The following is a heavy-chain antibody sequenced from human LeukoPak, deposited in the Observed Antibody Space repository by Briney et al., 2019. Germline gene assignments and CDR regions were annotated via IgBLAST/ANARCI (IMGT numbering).Heavy chain of an antibody. J-gene: IGHJ4*02. CDR2: LYPDDSDT. V-gene: IGHV5-51*01. Sequence: HGESLKISCRGSGFRFTTYWIVWVRQMRGKGLECMGILYPDDSDTSYSPSFQGQVTISADKSISTAYLQWSSLKPSDTAMYYCARLYYSASGYPDYWGQGTLVTVSS. D-gene: IGHD3-22*01. CDR3: ARLYYSASGYPDY. CDR1: GFRFTTYW.